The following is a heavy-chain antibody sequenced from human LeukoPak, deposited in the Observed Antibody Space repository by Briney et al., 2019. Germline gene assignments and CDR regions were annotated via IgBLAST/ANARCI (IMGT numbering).Heavy chain of an antibody. CDR3: AHSCGGGNSAYFDY. Sequence: RKSGPTLVKPTQTLTLTCTFSGFSLSTSGVGVGWIRQPPGKALEWLAVIYWDDDERYSPSLKSRLTITKDTSKNQVVPTMTNMDPVDTATYYCAHSCGGGNSAYFDYWGQGTLVTVSS. D-gene: IGHD4-23*01. CDR1: GFSLSTSGVG. CDR2: IYWDDDE. V-gene: IGHV2-5*02. J-gene: IGHJ4*02.